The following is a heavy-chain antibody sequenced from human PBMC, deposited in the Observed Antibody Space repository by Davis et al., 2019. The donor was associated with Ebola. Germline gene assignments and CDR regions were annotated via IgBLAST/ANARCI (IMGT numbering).Heavy chain of an antibody. V-gene: IGHV3-7*03. CDR2: IKQDGSEK. CDR3: ASGLVGN. CDR1: GFIFRNYV. D-gene: IGHD6-6*01. J-gene: IGHJ4*02. Sequence: GGSLRLSCETSGFIFRNYVMSWVRQAPGKGLEWVANIKQDGSEKYYVDSVKGRFTISRDNAKNSLYLQMNSLRAEDTAVYYCASGLVGNWGQGTLVTVSS.